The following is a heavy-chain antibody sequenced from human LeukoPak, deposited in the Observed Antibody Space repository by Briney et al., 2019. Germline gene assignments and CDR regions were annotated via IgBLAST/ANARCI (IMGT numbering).Heavy chain of an antibody. CDR2: INHSGST. V-gene: IGHV4-34*01. CDR1: GGSFSGYY. J-gene: IGHJ4*02. Sequence: SETLSLACAAYGGSFSGYYWSWIRQPPGKGLEWIGEINHSGSTNYNPSLKSRVTISVDTSKNQFSLKLSSVTAADTAVYYCARLRYYYGSGSYYHFDYWGQGTLVTVSS. CDR3: ARLRYYYGSGSYYHFDY. D-gene: IGHD3-10*01.